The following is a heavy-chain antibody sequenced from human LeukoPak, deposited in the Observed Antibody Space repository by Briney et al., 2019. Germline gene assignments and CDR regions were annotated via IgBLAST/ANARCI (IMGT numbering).Heavy chain of an antibody. CDR3: ARDIVVVPAAVYYFDY. V-gene: IGHV3-7*01. CDR2: IKQDGSEK. Sequence: GGSLRLSCAASGSTFSSYWMSWVRQAPGKGLEWVANIKQDGSEKYYVDSVKGRFTISRDNAKNSLYLQMNSLRAEDTAVYYCARDIVVVPAAVYYFDYWGQGTLVTVSS. J-gene: IGHJ4*02. D-gene: IGHD2-2*01. CDR1: GSTFSSYW.